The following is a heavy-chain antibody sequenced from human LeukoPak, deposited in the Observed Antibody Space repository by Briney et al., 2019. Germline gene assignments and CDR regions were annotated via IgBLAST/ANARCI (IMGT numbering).Heavy chain of an antibody. J-gene: IGHJ4*02. V-gene: IGHV3-30*18. CDR1: GFTFSSYG. CDR2: IANDGSNK. CDR3: AKGADTMRVVVTHPLDY. Sequence: GGSLRLSCAASGFTFSSYGMHWVRQAPGKGLEWVAVIANDGSNKYYADSVKGRFTISRDNSKNTLYLQMNSLRAEDTAVYYCAKGADTMRVVVTHPLDYWGQGTLVTVSS. D-gene: IGHD3-22*01.